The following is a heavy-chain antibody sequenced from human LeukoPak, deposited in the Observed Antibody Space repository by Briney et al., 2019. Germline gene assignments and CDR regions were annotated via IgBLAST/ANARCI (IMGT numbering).Heavy chain of an antibody. D-gene: IGHD3-10*01. J-gene: IGHJ3*02. Sequence: PGGSLRPSCAASGFTFSSYAMHWVRQAPGKGLEYVSAISSNGGSTYYANSVKGRFTISRDNSKNTLYLQMGSLRAEDMAVYYCARSPGEVVNPEYAFDIWGQGTMVTVSS. CDR1: GFTFSSYA. CDR3: ARSPGEVVNPEYAFDI. CDR2: ISSNGGST. V-gene: IGHV3-64*01.